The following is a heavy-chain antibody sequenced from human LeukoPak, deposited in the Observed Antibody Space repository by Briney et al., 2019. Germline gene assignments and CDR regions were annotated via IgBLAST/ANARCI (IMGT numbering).Heavy chain of an antibody. J-gene: IGHJ4*02. V-gene: IGHV3-15*04. CDR1: GPTFRNAF. Sequence: GGSLRLSCAASGPTFRNAFMNWVRQAPGKGLEWVGRIESSADGGTTDYAAPVKGRFTMSRDDSKNTLYLQMNNVKTEDTGVYYCTTSPCITVFGVVTDYWGQGTLVIVSS. D-gene: IGHD3-3*01. CDR3: TTSPCITVFGVVTDY. CDR2: IESSADGGTT.